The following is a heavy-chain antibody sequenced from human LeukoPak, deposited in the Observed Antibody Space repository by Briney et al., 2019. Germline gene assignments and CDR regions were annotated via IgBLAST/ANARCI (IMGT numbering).Heavy chain of an antibody. J-gene: IGHJ4*02. Sequence: GGSLRLSCAASGFTFSSYAMSWVRQAPGKGLGWVSFISPSGDRTSNADSVEGRFTISRDNTRNTLYLQINSLRDEDTGVYYCAIMHGYYDGSGFWVQWGQGTLVTVSS. V-gene: IGHV3-23*01. CDR1: GFTFSSYA. CDR2: ISPSGDRT. CDR3: AIMHGYYDGSGFWVQ. D-gene: IGHD3-22*01.